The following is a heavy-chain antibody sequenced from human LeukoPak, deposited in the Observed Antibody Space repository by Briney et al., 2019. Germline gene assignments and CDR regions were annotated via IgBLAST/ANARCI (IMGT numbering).Heavy chain of an antibody. V-gene: IGHV1-18*04. Sequence: ASVKVSCKASGYTFTSYGISWVRQAPGQGLEWMGWISAYNGNTNYAQKLQGRVTMTTDTSTSTAYMELRSLRSDDTAVYYCAREVLLWFGELLSHRPNDPWGQGTPVTVSS. J-gene: IGHJ5*02. D-gene: IGHD3-10*01. CDR1: GYTFTSYG. CDR2: ISAYNGNT. CDR3: AREVLLWFGELLSHRPNDP.